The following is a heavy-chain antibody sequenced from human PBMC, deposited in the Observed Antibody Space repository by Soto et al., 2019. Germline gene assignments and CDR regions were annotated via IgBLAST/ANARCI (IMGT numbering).Heavy chain of an antibody. Sequence: SETLSLTCAVSGGSISIGGYSWSWIRHPPGKGLEWIGYIYHSGSTYYNPSLKSRVTISVDGSKNQFSLKLSSVTAADTAVYYCATHDTLNGDYDYWGQGTLVTVSS. CDR2: IYHSGST. CDR3: ATHDTLNGDYDY. V-gene: IGHV4-30-2*01. J-gene: IGHJ4*02. CDR1: GGSISIGGYS. D-gene: IGHD3-22*01.